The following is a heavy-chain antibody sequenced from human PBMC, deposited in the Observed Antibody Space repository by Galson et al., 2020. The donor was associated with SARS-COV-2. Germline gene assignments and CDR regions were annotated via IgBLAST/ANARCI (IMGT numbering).Heavy chain of an antibody. CDR2: ISYDGSNK. CDR3: AREILWVYGMDV. V-gene: IGHV3-30-3*01. CDR1: GFTFSSYA. D-gene: IGHD3-10*01. Sequence: QAGGSLRLSCAASGFTFSSYAMHWVRQAPGKGLEWVAVISYDGSNKYYADSVKGRFTISRDNSKNTLYLQMNSLRAEDTAVYYCAREILWVYGMDVWGQGTTVTVSS. J-gene: IGHJ6*02.